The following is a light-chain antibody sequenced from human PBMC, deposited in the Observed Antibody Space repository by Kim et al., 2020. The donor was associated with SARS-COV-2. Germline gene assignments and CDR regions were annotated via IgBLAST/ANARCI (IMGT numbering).Light chain of an antibody. Sequence: SELTQDPAVSVALGQTVRITCQGDSLRSYYATWFQQKPGQAPVLVIYDKNNRPSGIPDRFSGSSSGNTASLTITGAQAEDEADYYCNSRVTSGNHVVFCG. CDR1: SLRSYY. CDR3: NSRVTSGNHVV. CDR2: DKN. J-gene: IGLJ2*01. V-gene: IGLV3-19*01.